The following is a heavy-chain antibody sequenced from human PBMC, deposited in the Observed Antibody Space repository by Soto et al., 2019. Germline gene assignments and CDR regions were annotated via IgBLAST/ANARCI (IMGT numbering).Heavy chain of an antibody. Sequence: SETLSLTCTVSGGSVSSGSYYWSWIRQPPGKGLEWIGYIYYSGSTNYNPSLKSRVTISVDTSKNQFSLKLSSVTAADTAVYYCARELLWFGESNWFDPWGQGTLVTVSS. D-gene: IGHD3-10*01. CDR2: IYYSGST. J-gene: IGHJ5*02. CDR3: ARELLWFGESNWFDP. CDR1: GGSVSSGSYY. V-gene: IGHV4-61*01.